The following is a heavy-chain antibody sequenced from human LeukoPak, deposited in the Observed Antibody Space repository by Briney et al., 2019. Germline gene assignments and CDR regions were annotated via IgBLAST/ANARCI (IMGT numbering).Heavy chain of an antibody. V-gene: IGHV1-18*01. J-gene: IGHJ4*02. Sequence: ASVKASCKASGYTFTSYGISWVRQAPGQGLEWMGWISAYNGNTNYAQKLQGRVTMTTDTSTSTAYMELRSLRSDDTAVYYCARGLEVAVAGTLYYWGQGTLVTVSS. D-gene: IGHD6-19*01. CDR1: GYTFTSYG. CDR2: ISAYNGNT. CDR3: ARGLEVAVAGTLYY.